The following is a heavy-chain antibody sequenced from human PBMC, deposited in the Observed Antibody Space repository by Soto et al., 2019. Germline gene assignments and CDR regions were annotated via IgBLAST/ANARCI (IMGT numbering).Heavy chain of an antibody. J-gene: IGHJ5*02. CDR3: ARDNGYSGYRGNWFDP. D-gene: IGHD5-12*01. CDR2: ISAYNGNT. V-gene: IGHV1-18*01. CDR1: GCTFTSYG. Sequence: GASVKVSCKASGCTFTSYGISWVRQAPGQGLEWMGWISAYNGNTNYAQKLQGRVTMTTDTSTSTAYMELRSLRSDDTAVYYCARDNGYSGYRGNWFDPWGQGTLVTVSS.